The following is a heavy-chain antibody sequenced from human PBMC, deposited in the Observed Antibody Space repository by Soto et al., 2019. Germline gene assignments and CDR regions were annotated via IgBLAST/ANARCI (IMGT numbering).Heavy chain of an antibody. V-gene: IGHV1-24*01. CDR3: ATNLGLGYCSGGSCYIFDY. CDR2: FDPEDGET. CDR1: GYTLTELS. J-gene: IGHJ4*02. D-gene: IGHD2-15*01. Sequence: GASVKVSCKVSGYTLTELSMHWVRQAPGKGLEWMGGFDPEDGETIYAQKFQGRVTMTEDTSTDTAYMELSSLRPEDTAVYYCATNLGLGYCSGGSCYIFDYWGQGTLVTVSS.